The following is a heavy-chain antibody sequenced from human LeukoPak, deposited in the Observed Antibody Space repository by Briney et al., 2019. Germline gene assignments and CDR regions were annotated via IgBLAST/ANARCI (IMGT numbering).Heavy chain of an antibody. V-gene: IGHV4-59*01. CDR1: GGSISSYY. Sequence: SETLSLTCTVSGGSISSYYWSWIRQPPGEGLEWIGYIYYSGSTNYNPSLKSRVTISVDTSKNQFSLKLSSVTAADTAVYYCARENYYYGLDYWGQGTLVTVSS. CDR3: ARENYYYGLDY. D-gene: IGHD3-22*01. J-gene: IGHJ4*02. CDR2: IYYSGST.